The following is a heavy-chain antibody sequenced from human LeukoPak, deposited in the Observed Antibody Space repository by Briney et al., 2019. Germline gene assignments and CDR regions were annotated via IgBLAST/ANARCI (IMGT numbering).Heavy chain of an antibody. J-gene: IGHJ5*02. CDR2: IDYSGKT. Sequence: SETLSLTCTVSGGSISSSSYYWGWVRQPPGKGLEWIGSIDYSGKTYYNPALKSRVTISVDTSKTQFSVKLSSVTAADTAVYYSARHFSPDIVVVPVAMAYRFDPWGQGTLVTVSS. D-gene: IGHD2-2*01. V-gene: IGHV4-39*01. CDR1: GGSISSSSYY. CDR3: ARHFSPDIVVVPVAMAYRFDP.